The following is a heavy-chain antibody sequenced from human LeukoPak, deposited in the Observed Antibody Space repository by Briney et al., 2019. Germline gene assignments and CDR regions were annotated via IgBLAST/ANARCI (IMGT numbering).Heavy chain of an antibody. CDR2: ISWNSGSI. CDR3: AKKISPSGGSRSWFSIPRYYYGMDV. V-gene: IGHV3-9*01. Sequence: GGSLRLSCADSGLTFDDYSMHWVRQAPGKGLEWVSGISWNSGSIGYADSVTGRFTTSRDNAKNSLYLQMNSLRAECTALYYCAKKISPSGGSRSWFSIPRYYYGMDVWGQGTTVTVSS. D-gene: IGHD6-13*01. J-gene: IGHJ6*02. CDR1: GLTFDDYS.